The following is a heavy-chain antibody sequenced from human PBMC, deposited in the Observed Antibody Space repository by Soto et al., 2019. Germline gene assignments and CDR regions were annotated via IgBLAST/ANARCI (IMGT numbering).Heavy chain of an antibody. CDR3: AKDEDYGGNSGWFDP. V-gene: IGHV3-23*01. J-gene: IGHJ5*02. D-gene: IGHD4-17*01. Sequence: EVQLLESGGGLVQPGGSLRLSCAASGFTFSSYAMSWVRQAPGKGLEWVSAISGSGGSTYYADSVKGRFTISRDNSKNTLYMQMNSLRAEDTAVYYCAKDEDYGGNSGWFDPWGQGTLVTVSS. CDR2: ISGSGGST. CDR1: GFTFSSYA.